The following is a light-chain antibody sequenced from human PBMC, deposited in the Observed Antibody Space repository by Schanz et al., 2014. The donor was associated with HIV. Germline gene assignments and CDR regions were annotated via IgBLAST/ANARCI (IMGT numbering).Light chain of an antibody. V-gene: IGKV3-15*01. Sequence: EIVLTQSPGTLSLSPGERATLSCRASQSLTSRYLAWYQQKPGQAPRLLIYGASTRVTGIPARFSGSGSGTEFTLTISSLQSEDFAIYYCQQYNDWPPITFGQGTRLEIK. CDR1: QSLTSRY. CDR2: GAS. J-gene: IGKJ5*01. CDR3: QQYNDWPPIT.